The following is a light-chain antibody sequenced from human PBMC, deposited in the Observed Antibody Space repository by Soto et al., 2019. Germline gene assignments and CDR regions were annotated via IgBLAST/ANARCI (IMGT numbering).Light chain of an antibody. CDR1: QRDNDGY. J-gene: IGKJ1*01. Sequence: EIVLTQSQDTLSLSPGERATLSCRASQRDNDGYLAWYQQMPGQPPSLLIYGVFRRANGIPERFSGSWSGTGFTLTITPLEPEDFAVYYCQHYGQPQWTFGQGTKVEFK. CDR3: QHYGQPQWT. CDR2: GVF. V-gene: IGKV3-20*01.